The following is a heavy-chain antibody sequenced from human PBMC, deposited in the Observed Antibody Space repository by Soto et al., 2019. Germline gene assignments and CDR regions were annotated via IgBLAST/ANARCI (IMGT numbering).Heavy chain of an antibody. CDR2: IIPIFGTA. Sequence: QVQLVQSGAEVKKPGSSVKVSCKASGGTFSSYAISWVRQAPGQGLEWMGGIIPIFGTANYAQKFQGRVTSTADESTSTAYMELSSPRSEDTAVYYCASGDYDFWSGPGGGMDVWGQGTTVTVSS. D-gene: IGHD3-3*01. V-gene: IGHV1-69*12. CDR1: GGTFSSYA. J-gene: IGHJ6*02. CDR3: ASGDYDFWSGPGGGMDV.